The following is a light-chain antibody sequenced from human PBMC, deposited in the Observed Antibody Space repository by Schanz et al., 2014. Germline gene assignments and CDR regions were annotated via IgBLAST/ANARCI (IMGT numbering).Light chain of an antibody. Sequence: QSALTQPPSASGSPGQSVTISCTGTNSDVGGYNYVSWYQQHPGKAPKLMIYEVSKRPSGVPDRFSGSKSGNTASLTVSGAQPEDEADYYCSSYAGTNNFVVFGGGTKLTVL. CDR2: EVS. CDR3: SSYAGTNNFVV. J-gene: IGLJ2*01. V-gene: IGLV2-8*01. CDR1: NSDVGGYNY.